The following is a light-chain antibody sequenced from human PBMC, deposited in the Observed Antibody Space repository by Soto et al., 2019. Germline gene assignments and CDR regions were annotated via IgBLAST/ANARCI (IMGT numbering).Light chain of an antibody. CDR3: QVYGPSPPIT. V-gene: IGKV3-20*01. Sequence: EILMTQSPATLCVSPGEGVTFSCRASQSVRYYLAWYQQRPGQAPRLLIYDASTRATGIPVRFSGSESGTDFTLTISRLEPEDFAVYYCQVYGPSPPITFGQGTRLEI. CDR2: DAS. CDR1: QSVRYY. J-gene: IGKJ5*01.